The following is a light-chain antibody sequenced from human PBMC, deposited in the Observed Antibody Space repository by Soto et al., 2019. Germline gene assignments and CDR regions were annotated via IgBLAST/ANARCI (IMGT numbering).Light chain of an antibody. Sequence: ESVLTQSPGTLSLYPGERATLSCRASQRVSSSYLAWYQHKPGQAPRLLIYGAYIRATGIPDRFSGSGSGTDFTLTISRLEPEDFAVYYCQQYGSSPGVTFGPGTKVDIK. CDR1: QRVSSSY. CDR3: QQYGSSPGVT. V-gene: IGKV3-20*01. CDR2: GAY. J-gene: IGKJ3*01.